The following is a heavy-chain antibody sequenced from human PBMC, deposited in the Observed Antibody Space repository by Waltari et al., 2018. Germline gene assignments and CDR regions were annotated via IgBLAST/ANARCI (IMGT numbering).Heavy chain of an antibody. CDR3: ARSIYGSGIFDY. V-gene: IGHV2-70*01. D-gene: IGHD3-10*01. Sequence: QVTLRESGPALVKPTQTLTLTCTFSGFSLSTSGMCVSWIRQPPGKALEWLALIDWDDDKYYSTSLKTRLTIYKYTSKNQVVLTMTNMDPVDTATYYCARSIYGSGIFDYWGQGTLVTVSS. J-gene: IGHJ4*02. CDR1: GFSLSTSGMC. CDR2: IDWDDDK.